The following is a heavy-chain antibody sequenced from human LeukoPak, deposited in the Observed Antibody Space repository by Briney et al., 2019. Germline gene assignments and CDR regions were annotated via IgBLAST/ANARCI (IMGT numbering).Heavy chain of an antibody. CDR1: GGSVSSYY. CDR2: INHSGNT. V-gene: IGHV4-59*02. CDR3: ARELTGVSRHFDL. J-gene: IGHJ2*01. Sequence: PLETLSLTCTVSGGSVSSYYWSWIRQPPGKGLEWIGYINHSGNTNYNPSLKSRVTISVDRSKNQFSLKLSSVTAADTAVYYCARELTGVSRHFDLWGRGTLVTVSS. D-gene: IGHD7-27*01.